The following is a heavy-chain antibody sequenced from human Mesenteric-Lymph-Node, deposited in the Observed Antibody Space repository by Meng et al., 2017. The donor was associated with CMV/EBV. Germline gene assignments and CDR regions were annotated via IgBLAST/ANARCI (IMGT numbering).Heavy chain of an antibody. J-gene: IGHJ4*02. CDR3: AKDRGIQLGPLDY. V-gene: IGHV3-30*02. D-gene: IGHD5-18*01. CDR1: GFTFSSYG. Sequence: GESLKISCAASGFTFSSYGMHWVRQAPGKGLEWVAFIRYDGSNKYYADSVKGRFTISRDNSKNTLDLQMNSLRAEDTAVYYCAKDRGIQLGPLDYWGQGTLVTVSS. CDR2: IRYDGSNK.